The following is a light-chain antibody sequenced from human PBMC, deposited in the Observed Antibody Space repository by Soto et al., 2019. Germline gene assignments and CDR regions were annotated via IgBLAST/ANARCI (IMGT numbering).Light chain of an antibody. CDR3: QVWDSSSAHPDWV. Sequence: SYELTQPPSVSVAPGKTATITCGGNNIGSESVHWYQQKPGQAPVLVIYYDSDRPSGIPERFSGSNSGNTATLTISRVEAVDEAEYYCQVWDSSSAHPDWVLGGGTKLTVL. CDR1: NIGSES. V-gene: IGLV3-21*04. CDR2: YDS. J-gene: IGLJ3*02.